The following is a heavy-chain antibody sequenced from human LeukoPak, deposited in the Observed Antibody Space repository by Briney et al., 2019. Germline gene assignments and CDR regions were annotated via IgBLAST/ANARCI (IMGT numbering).Heavy chain of an antibody. CDR2: MFYSGST. V-gene: IGHV4-39*07. CDR1: GGSISSSYYY. J-gene: IGHJ4*02. CDR3: ARQGRRSSGWYLSFDS. Sequence: SETLSLTCTVSGGSISSSYYYWGWIRQPPGRGLEWIASMFYSGSTYYNPSLKSRVTISLDTSKNQVSLMMNSVTAADTAVYYCARQGRRSSGWYLSFDSWGQGALVTVSS. D-gene: IGHD6-19*01.